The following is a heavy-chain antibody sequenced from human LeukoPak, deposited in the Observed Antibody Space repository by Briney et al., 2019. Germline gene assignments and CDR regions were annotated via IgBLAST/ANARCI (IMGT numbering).Heavy chain of an antibody. CDR1: GFTFSTYA. D-gene: IGHD3-22*01. CDR2: ISSSSSYI. CDR3: ARDPPRYYYDSSGYYL. V-gene: IGHV3-21*01. J-gene: IGHJ4*02. Sequence: GGSLRLSCAASGFTFSTYAMHWVRQAPGKGLEWVSSISSSSSYIYYADSVKGRFTISRDNAKNSLYLQMNSLRAEDTAVYYCARDPPRYYYDSSGYYLWGQGTLVTVSS.